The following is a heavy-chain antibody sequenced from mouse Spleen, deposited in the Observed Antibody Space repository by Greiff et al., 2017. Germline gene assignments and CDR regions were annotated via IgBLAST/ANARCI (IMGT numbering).Heavy chain of an antibody. J-gene: IGHJ2*01. D-gene: IGHD2-4*01. CDR3: ARGGLREDYFDY. V-gene: IGHV3-6*01. CDR2: ISYDGSN. Sequence: EVKLQESGPGLVKPSQSLSLTCSVTGYSITSGYYWNWIRQFPGNKLEWMGYISYDGSNNYNPSLKNRISITRDTSKNQFFLKLNSVTTEDTATYYCARGGLREDYFDYWGQGTTLTVSS. CDR1: GYSITSGYY.